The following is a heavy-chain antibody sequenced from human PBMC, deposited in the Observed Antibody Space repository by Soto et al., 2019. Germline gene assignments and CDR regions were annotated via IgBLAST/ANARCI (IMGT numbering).Heavy chain of an antibody. J-gene: IGHJ4*02. CDR3: AKGRASDCPGCTQDY. CDR2: ISGSGGST. D-gene: IGHD2-21*02. Sequence: GGSLRLSCAASGFTFSSYAMSWVRQAPGKGLEWVSVISGSGGSTYYADSVKGRFTISRDNSKKTLYLQMNSLRAEDTAVYYCAKGRASDCPGCTQDYWGQGTLVTVSS. CDR1: GFTFSSYA. V-gene: IGHV3-23*01.